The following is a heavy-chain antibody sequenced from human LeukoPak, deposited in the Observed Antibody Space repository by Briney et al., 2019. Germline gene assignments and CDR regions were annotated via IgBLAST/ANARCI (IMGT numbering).Heavy chain of an antibody. CDR2: ISSSSSYI. CDR1: GFTFSSYS. J-gene: IGHJ4*02. Sequence: GGSLRLSCAASGFTFSSYSMNWVRQAPGKGLEWVSSISSSSSYIYYADSVKGRFTISRDNAKNSLYLQMNSLRAEDTAVYYCAKNALSMGPRAVAGLIDYWGQGTLVTVSS. CDR3: AKNALSMGPRAVAGLIDY. D-gene: IGHD6-19*01. V-gene: IGHV3-21*01.